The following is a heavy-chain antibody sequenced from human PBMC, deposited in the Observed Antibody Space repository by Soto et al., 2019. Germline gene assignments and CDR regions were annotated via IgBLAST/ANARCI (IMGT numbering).Heavy chain of an antibody. J-gene: IGHJ6*02. CDR2: IIPIFGTA. V-gene: IGHV1-69*12. CDR1: GGTFSSYA. Sequence: QVQLVQSGAEVKKPGSSVKVSCKASGGTFSSYAISWVRQAPGQGLEWMGGIIPIFGTANYAQKFQGRVTITADESTSTAYMELSSLRSEDTAVYYCARYRFLEWTYDMDVWGQGTTVTVSS. D-gene: IGHD3-3*01. CDR3: ARYRFLEWTYDMDV.